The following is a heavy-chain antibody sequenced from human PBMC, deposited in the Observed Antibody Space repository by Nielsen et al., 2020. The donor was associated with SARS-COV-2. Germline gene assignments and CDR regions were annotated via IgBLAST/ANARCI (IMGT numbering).Heavy chain of an antibody. J-gene: IGHJ4*02. CDR2: ISYDGSNK. D-gene: IGHD6-13*01. CDR3: AREDSSSFDY. CDR1: GFTFNSYA. V-gene: IGHV3-30-3*01. Sequence: GESLKISCAASGFTFNSYAMHWVRQAPGKGLEWVAVISYDGSNKYYADSVKGRFTISRDNSKNTLYLQMNSLRAEDTAVYYCAREDSSSFDYWGQGTLVTVSS.